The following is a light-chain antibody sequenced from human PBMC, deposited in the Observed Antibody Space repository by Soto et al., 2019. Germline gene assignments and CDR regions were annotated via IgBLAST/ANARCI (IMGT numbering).Light chain of an antibody. J-gene: IGLJ1*01. CDR3: CSYAGRPYV. Sequence: QSALTQPRSVSGSPGQSVTISCTGTSSDVGGYNYVSWYQQYPGKAPKLVLYEVSKRPSRVPDRFSGSKSGNTASLTISGVQADDEADYYCCSYAGRPYVFGTGTKLTVL. CDR1: SSDVGGYNY. V-gene: IGLV2-11*01. CDR2: EVS.